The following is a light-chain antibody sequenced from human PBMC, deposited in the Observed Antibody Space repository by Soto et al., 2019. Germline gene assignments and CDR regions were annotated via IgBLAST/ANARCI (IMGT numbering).Light chain of an antibody. J-gene: IGKJ1*01. V-gene: IGKV3-20*01. CDR1: QTVRNNY. CDR3: QQYGSSGT. CDR2: GAS. Sequence: EIVVTQSPATLSVSPWERATLSCRASQTVRNNYLAWYQQKPGQAPRLLIYGASSRATGIPDRFSGSGSGTDFTLTISRLEPEDFAVYYCQQYGSSGTFGQGTKVDNK.